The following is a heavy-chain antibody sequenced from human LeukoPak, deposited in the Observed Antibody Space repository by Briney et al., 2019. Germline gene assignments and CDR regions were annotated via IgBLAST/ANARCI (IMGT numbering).Heavy chain of an antibody. Sequence: GGSLRLSCKGSGYTFSSYWIGWGGQMPGKGLEWMGIIYPGDSDTRYSPSLQGQVNISANTPIGTAYLQWSSLKASDTAIYYCARQNDFRLDYWGQGTLVTVSS. D-gene: IGHD3-3*01. J-gene: IGHJ4*02. CDR2: IYPGDSDT. CDR1: GYTFSSYW. CDR3: ARQNDFRLDY. V-gene: IGHV5-51*01.